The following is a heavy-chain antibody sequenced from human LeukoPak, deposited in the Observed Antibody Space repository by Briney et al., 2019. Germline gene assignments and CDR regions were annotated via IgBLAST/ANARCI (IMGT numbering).Heavy chain of an antibody. J-gene: IGHJ4*02. CDR1: GYSISSGYY. V-gene: IGHV4-38-2*01. Sequence: SETLSLTCAVSGYSISSGYYWGWIRQPPGKGLEWIGSIYHSGCTYYNPSLKSRVTISVDTSKNQFSLKLSSVTAADTAVYYCARPRGSCSGGSCYYYYFDYWGQGTLVTVSS. CDR3: ARPRGSCSGGSCYYYYFDY. CDR2: IYHSGCT. D-gene: IGHD2-15*01.